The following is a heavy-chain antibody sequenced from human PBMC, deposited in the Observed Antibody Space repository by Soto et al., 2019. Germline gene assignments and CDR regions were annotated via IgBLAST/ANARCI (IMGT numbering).Heavy chain of an antibody. D-gene: IGHD5-12*01. CDR3: ATTFGDLRGYSGYDYSGGYYYYGMDV. J-gene: IGHJ6*02. CDR1: GGSISSSSYY. V-gene: IGHV4-39*07. Sequence: SETLSLTCTVSGGSISSSSYYWGWIRQPPGKGLEWIGSIYYSGSTYYNPSLKSRVTISVDTSKNQFSLKLSSVTAADTAVYYCATTFGDLRGYSGYDYSGGYYYYGMDVWGQGTTVTVSS. CDR2: IYYSGST.